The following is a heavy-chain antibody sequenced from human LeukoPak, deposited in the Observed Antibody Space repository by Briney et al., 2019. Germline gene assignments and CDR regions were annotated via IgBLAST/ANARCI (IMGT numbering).Heavy chain of an antibody. CDR2: ISASVDTT. V-gene: IGHV3-23*01. J-gene: IGHJ4*02. Sequence: TGGSLRLSCLASGFTFSNFAMSWVRRAPGKGLEWVSSISASVDTTYYADSVKGRFTISRDNSKNTLYLQMSNLRVDDTAVYYCAKDTTWGGTYPFDSWGQGTLVTVSS. CDR1: GFTFSNFA. D-gene: IGHD1-26*01. CDR3: AKDTTWGGTYPFDS.